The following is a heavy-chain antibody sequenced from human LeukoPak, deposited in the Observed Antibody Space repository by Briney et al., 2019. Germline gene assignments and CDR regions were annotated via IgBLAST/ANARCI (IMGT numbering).Heavy chain of an antibody. V-gene: IGHV3-7*01. CDR1: GLTFSSSW. J-gene: IGHJ4*02. CDR2: INPDGNKK. D-gene: IGHD3-16*01. CDR3: ARDLGRGSYVDY. Sequence: GGSLRLSCAVSGLTFSSSWMDWVRQAPGKGLEWVASINPDGNKKYSADSVKGRFTISRDNPKNTLYLHMSSLRAEDTAVYYCARDLGRGSYVDYWGQGSLVTVSS.